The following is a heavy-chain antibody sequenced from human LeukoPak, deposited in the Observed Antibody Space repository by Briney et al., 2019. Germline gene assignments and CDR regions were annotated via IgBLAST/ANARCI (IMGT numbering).Heavy chain of an antibody. J-gene: IGHJ4*02. V-gene: IGHV4-34*01. CDR2: INHSGST. Sequence: SETLSLTCAVYGGSFSGYYWSWTRQPPGKGLEWIGEINHSGSTNYNPSLKSRVTISVDTSKNQFSLKLSSVTAADTAVYYCARPHSSGWYYRDYFDYWGQGTLVTVSS. CDR1: GGSFSGYY. D-gene: IGHD6-19*01. CDR3: ARPHSSGWYYRDYFDY.